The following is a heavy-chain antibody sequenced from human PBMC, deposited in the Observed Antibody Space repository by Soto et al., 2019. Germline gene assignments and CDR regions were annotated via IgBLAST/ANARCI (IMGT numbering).Heavy chain of an antibody. CDR2: ITGSGGTT. Sequence: GGSLRLSCADSGFTFSSYAMSWVRQAPGKGLEWVSSITGSGGTTFYADSVKGRLTISRDNSKNTLYVQMDILRAEDTAVYYCAKDLSPNMGCMDVWGPGTTGTVSS. J-gene: IGHJ6*02. CDR3: AKDLSPNMGCMDV. CDR1: GFTFSSYA. D-gene: IGHD3-10*01. V-gene: IGHV3-23*01.